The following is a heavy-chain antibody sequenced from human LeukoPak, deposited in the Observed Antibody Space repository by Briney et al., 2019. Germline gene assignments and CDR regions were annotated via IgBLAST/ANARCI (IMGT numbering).Heavy chain of an antibody. CDR2: IYYSGST. Sequence: SETLSLTCTVSGGSISSYYWSWIRQPPGKGLEWIGYIYYSGSTNYNPSLKSRVTISVDTSKNQFSLKLSSVTAADTAVYYCARGSRTLDYWGQGTLVTVSS. CDR1: GGSISSYY. CDR3: ARGSRTLDY. J-gene: IGHJ4*02. V-gene: IGHV4-59*01. D-gene: IGHD1-14*01.